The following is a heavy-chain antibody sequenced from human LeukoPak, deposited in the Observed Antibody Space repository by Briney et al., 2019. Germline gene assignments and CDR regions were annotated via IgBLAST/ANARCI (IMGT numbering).Heavy chain of an antibody. D-gene: IGHD2-2*01. J-gene: IGHJ4*02. CDR3: ARDYCSSTSCLFDY. CDR2: INPNSGDT. V-gene: IGHV1-2*06. Sequence: ASVKVSCKASGYTFTGYHMHWVRQAPGQGLEWMGRINPNSGDTNNAQKFQGRVTMTRDTSISAAYMDLSRLTSDDTAVYYCARDYCSSTSCLFDYWGQGTLVTVSS. CDR1: GYTFTGYH.